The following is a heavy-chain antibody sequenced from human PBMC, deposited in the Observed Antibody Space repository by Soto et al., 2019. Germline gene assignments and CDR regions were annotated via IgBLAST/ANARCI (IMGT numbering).Heavy chain of an antibody. V-gene: IGHV3-30*03. J-gene: IGHJ4*02. D-gene: IGHD3-16*01. CDR1: GFTFSSYG. CDR2: ISYDGSNK. Sequence: PGGSLRLSCAASGFTFSSYGMHWVRQAAGKGLEWVAVISYDGSNKYYADSVKGRFTISRDNSKNTLCLQMSSLTSEDTAVYYCARGGPDLATIGSFDYWGQGTLVTVSS. CDR3: ARGGPDLATIGSFDY.